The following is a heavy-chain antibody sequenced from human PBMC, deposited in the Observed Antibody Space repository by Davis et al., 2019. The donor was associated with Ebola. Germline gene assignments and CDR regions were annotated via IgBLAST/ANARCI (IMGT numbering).Heavy chain of an antibody. CDR2: IDPSDSYT. J-gene: IGHJ4*02. CDR3: ARPAARYYYDSSGYFGY. Sequence: GESLKTPRKGSGYSFTSYWISWVRQMPGKGLEWMGRIDPSDSYTNYSPSFQGHVTISADKSISTAYLQWSSLKASDTAMYYCARPAARYYYDSSGYFGYWGQGTLVTVSS. V-gene: IGHV5-10-1*01. D-gene: IGHD3-22*01. CDR1: GYSFTSYW.